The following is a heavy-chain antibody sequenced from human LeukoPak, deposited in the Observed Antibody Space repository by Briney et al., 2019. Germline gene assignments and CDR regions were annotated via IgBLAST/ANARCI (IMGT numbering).Heavy chain of an antibody. CDR3: ARGHWFGGSTDWFDP. CDR1: GGSISSGGYS. D-gene: IGHD3-10*01. Sequence: PSETLSLTCAVSGGSISSGGYSWSWIRQPPGKGLEWIGYIYHSGSTYYNPSLKSRVTISVDRSKNQFSLKLSSVTAADTAVYYCARGHWFGGSTDWFDPGGQGTLVTVSS. CDR2: IYHSGST. J-gene: IGHJ5*02. V-gene: IGHV4-30-2*01.